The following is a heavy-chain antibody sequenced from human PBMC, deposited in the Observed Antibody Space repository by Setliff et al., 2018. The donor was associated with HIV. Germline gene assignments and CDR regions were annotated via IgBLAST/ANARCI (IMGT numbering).Heavy chain of an antibody. D-gene: IGHD3-16*01. Sequence: PGASVKVSCKASGYTLSSHTMHWVRQAPGQRLEWMGWITAGNGNTKYSQKFQGRVTITRDTSANTAYMELTSLRSEDTAMFYCARERGGWDVLDIWGQGTMVTVSS. CDR3: ARERGGWDVLDI. CDR2: ITAGNGNT. CDR1: GYTLSSHT. V-gene: IGHV1-3*01. J-gene: IGHJ3*02.